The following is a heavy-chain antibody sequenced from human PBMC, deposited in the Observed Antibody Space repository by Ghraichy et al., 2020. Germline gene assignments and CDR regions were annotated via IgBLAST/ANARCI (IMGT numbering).Heavy chain of an antibody. CDR1: GFTFSSYA. D-gene: IGHD3-9*01. Sequence: GGSLRLSCAASGFTFSSYAMSWVRQAPGKGLEWVSAISGSGGSTYYADSVKGRFTISRDNSKNTLYLQMNSLRAEDTAVYYCAKGGLNGLLTGTYWYFDLWGRGTLVTVSS. J-gene: IGHJ2*01. CDR3: AKGGLNGLLTGTYWYFDL. CDR2: ISGSGGST. V-gene: IGHV3-23*01.